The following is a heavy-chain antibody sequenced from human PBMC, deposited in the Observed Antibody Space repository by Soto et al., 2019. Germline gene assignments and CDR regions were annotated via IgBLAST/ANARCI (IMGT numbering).Heavy chain of an antibody. CDR3: AKDLSSSSHIDY. D-gene: IGHD6-13*01. CDR1: GFTFSSYG. J-gene: IGHJ4*02. CDR2: ISYDGSNK. Sequence: GGSLRLSCAASGFTFSSYGMHWVRQAPGKGLEWVALISYDGSNKYYADSVKGRFTISRDISKNTLYLQMSSLRAEDTAVYYCAKDLSSSSHIDYWGQGTLVTVSS. V-gene: IGHV3-30*18.